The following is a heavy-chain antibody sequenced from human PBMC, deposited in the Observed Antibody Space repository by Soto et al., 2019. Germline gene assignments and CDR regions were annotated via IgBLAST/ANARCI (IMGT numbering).Heavy chain of an antibody. Sequence: GGSLRLSCAASGFTFSSYWMSWVRQAPGKGLEWVTNIKQDGSEKYYVDSVKGRFTISRDNAKNSLYLQMNSLRAEDTAVYYCARDLGYCTNGVCFSCFDYWGQGTLVTVSS. CDR1: GFTFSSYW. CDR2: IKQDGSEK. J-gene: IGHJ4*02. D-gene: IGHD2-8*01. V-gene: IGHV3-7*05. CDR3: ARDLGYCTNGVCFSCFDY.